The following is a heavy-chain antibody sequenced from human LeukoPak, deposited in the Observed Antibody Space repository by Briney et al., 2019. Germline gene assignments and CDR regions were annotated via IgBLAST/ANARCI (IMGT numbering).Heavy chain of an antibody. D-gene: IGHD1-26*01. Sequence: SETPSLTCTVSGGSISSYYWSWIRQPAGKGLEWIGRIYGSGNTNYNPSLKSRVTMSVDTSKNQFSLKLSSVTAADTAVYYCARRSVGASVRFVWGKGTTVTVSS. CDR2: IYGSGNT. J-gene: IGHJ6*04. CDR1: GGSISSYY. CDR3: ARRSVGASVRFV. V-gene: IGHV4-4*07.